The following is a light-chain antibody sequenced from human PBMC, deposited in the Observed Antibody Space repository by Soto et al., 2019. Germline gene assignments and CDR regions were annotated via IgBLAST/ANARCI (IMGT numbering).Light chain of an antibody. CDR2: SNN. Sequence: QSVLTQPTSASGTPGQRVTISCSGSSSNIGSNTVNWYQQLPGTAPKLLIYSNNQRPSGVPDRFSGSKSGTSASLAISGLQSEDEADYYCAAWDDSLNAPVFGGGTKVTVL. CDR3: AAWDDSLNAPV. CDR1: SSNIGSNT. V-gene: IGLV1-44*01. J-gene: IGLJ2*01.